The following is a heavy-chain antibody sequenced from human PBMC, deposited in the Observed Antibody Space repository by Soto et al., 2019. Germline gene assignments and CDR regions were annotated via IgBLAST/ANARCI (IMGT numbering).Heavy chain of an antibody. V-gene: IGHV3-23*01. D-gene: IGHD2-2*01. Sequence: PGGSLRLSCAASGFTFSTYAMNWVRQAPGKGLEWVSAISAGGSDTYHADSVKGRFTISRDNSISTLFLQMNSLRTEDTARYFCAGYCSSSICPEDHYFALEVWGQGTTVTVSS. CDR2: ISAGGSDT. J-gene: IGHJ6*02. CDR3: AGYCSSSICPEDHYFALEV. CDR1: GFTFSTYA.